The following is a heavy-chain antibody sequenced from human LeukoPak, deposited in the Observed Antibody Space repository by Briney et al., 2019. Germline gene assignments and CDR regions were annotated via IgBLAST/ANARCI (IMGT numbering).Heavy chain of an antibody. CDR3: ARGPNYYDSSGYYYYFDY. V-gene: IGHV4-61*02. D-gene: IGHD3-22*01. Sequence: SETLSLTCTVSGGSISGGTYYWSWIRQPAGKGLEWIGRIYTSGSTNYNPSLKSRDTISIDTSKNQFSLKLSSVTAADTAVYYCARGPNYYDSSGYYYYFDYWGQGTLVTVSS. J-gene: IGHJ4*02. CDR1: GGSISGGTYY. CDR2: IYTSGST.